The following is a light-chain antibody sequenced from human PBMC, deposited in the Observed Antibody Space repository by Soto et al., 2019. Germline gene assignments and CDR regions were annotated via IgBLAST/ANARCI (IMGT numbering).Light chain of an antibody. J-gene: IGKJ5*01. V-gene: IGKV3-20*01. Sequence: EIVLTESPGTLSLSPGERATLSCRASQNVSSSYLAWYQQKPGQAPRLLIYGASSRATGIPDRFSGSGSGTEFNLTISSLQSEDFATYYCQQYNNWPPTFGQGTRLEIK. CDR2: GAS. CDR3: QQYNNWPPT. CDR1: QNVSSSY.